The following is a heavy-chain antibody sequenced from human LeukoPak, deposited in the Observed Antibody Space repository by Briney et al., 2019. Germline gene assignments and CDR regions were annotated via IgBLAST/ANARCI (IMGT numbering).Heavy chain of an antibody. CDR2: IYYSGST. Sequence: SETLSLTCTVSGGSISSYYWSWIRQPPGKGLEWIGYIYYSGSTNYNPSLKSRVTISVDTSKNQFSLKLSSVTAADTAVYYCARSGLIDYWGQGTLVTVSS. J-gene: IGHJ4*02. CDR1: GGSISSYY. CDR3: ARSGLIDY. V-gene: IGHV4-59*01.